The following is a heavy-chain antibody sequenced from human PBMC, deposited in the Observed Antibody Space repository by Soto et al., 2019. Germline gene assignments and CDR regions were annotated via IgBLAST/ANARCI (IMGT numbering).Heavy chain of an antibody. CDR3: TKLVCNSNCYDY. Sequence: VQLLESGGGLIQPGGSLRLSCTVSGFTFSSYAMSWVRQAPGKGLEWVSSISDGGGSTNYADSVKGRFTISRDNSKNTLYLQMCSLRAEDTAVYYCTKLVCNSNCYDYWGQGTLVTVSS. J-gene: IGHJ4*02. CDR2: ISDGGGST. CDR1: GFTFSSYA. V-gene: IGHV3-23*01. D-gene: IGHD6-25*01.